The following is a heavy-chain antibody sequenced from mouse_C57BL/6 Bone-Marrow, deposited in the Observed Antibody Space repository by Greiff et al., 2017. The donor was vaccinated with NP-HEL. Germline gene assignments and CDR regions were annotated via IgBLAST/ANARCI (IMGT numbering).Heavy chain of an antibody. J-gene: IGHJ4*01. D-gene: IGHD2-5*01. CDR1: GFTFSDYY. CDR3: AGIVRGAMDY. CDR2: ISNGGGST. Sequence: EVHLVESGGGLVQPGGSLKLSCAASGFTFSDYYMYWVRQTPEKRLEWVAYISNGGGSTYYPDTVKGRFTISRDNAKNTLYLQMSRLKSEDTAMYYCAGIVRGAMDYWGQGTSVTVSS. V-gene: IGHV5-12*01.